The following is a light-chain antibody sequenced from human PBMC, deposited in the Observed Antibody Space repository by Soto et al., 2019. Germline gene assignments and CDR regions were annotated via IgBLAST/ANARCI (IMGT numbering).Light chain of an antibody. Sequence: DVVMTQSPLSLPVTLGQPASISCRSSQSLVYNDGNSFFNWFHQRPGQSPRRPIYKVSNRDSGGPDRFSCSGSATDFTLRISRVEAQDVGVYYCMQGSHWPPRYTFGQGTKLEIK. V-gene: IGKV2-30*01. CDR1: QSLVYNDGNSF. CDR3: MQGSHWPPRYT. CDR2: KVS. J-gene: IGKJ2*01.